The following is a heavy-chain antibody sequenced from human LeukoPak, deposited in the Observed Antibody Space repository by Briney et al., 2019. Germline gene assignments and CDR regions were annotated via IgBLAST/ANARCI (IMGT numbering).Heavy chain of an antibody. J-gene: IGHJ4*02. D-gene: IGHD6-19*01. CDR1: GGSISSYY. Sequence: PSETLSLTCTVSGGSISSYYWSWIRQPPGKGLEWIGYIYTSGSTNYNPSLKSRVTISVDTSKNQFSLKLSSVTAADTAVYYCARDSGWSLDYWGQGTLVTVSS. V-gene: IGHV4-4*09. CDR2: IYTSGST. CDR3: ARDSGWSLDY.